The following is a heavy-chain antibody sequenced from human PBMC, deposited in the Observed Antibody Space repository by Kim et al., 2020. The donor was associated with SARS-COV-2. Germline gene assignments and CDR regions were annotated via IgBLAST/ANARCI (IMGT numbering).Heavy chain of an antibody. J-gene: IGHJ1*01. V-gene: IGHV3-23*01. D-gene: IGHD3-3*01. CDR2: VSGDGQRA. Sequence: GGSLRLSCAASGFTFSRFAMTWVRQAPGKGLEWVSGVSGDGQRAYYTDSVRGRFTISRDNSKNTLNLQMNSLRVEDTAVYYCAKGEYINRNGVVYWGQGTLVTVSS. CDR1: GFTFSRFA. CDR3: AKGEYINRNGVVY.